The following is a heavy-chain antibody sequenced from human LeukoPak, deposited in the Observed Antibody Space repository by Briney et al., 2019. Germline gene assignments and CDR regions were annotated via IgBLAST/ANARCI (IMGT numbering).Heavy chain of an antibody. D-gene: IGHD6-19*01. Sequence: SETLSLTCAVYGGSFSGYYWSWIRQPPGKGLEWIGEINHSGSTKYNPSPKSRVTISVDTSKNQFSLILSSVTAADTAVYYCARGASGWSSSYYYYYMDVWDKGTTVTVSS. CDR3: ARGASGWSSSYYYYYMDV. CDR1: GGSFSGYY. J-gene: IGHJ6*03. V-gene: IGHV4-34*01. CDR2: INHSGST.